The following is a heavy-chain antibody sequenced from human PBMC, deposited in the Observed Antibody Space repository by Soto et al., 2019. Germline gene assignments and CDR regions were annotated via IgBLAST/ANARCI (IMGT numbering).Heavy chain of an antibody. Sequence: QVQLVQSGAAVKKPGSLVKVSCKASGVTFSRNSISWVRQAPGQGLEWMGGIFPVFGTATYAQKFQGRVFIIADESTTTAYMELTSLTYEDTAVYYCAVGPSAAAWYSHGMDVWGQGTTVTVSS. J-gene: IGHJ6*02. CDR3: AVGPSAAAWYSHGMDV. V-gene: IGHV1-69*12. CDR1: GVTFSRNS. D-gene: IGHD2-2*01. CDR2: IFPVFGTA.